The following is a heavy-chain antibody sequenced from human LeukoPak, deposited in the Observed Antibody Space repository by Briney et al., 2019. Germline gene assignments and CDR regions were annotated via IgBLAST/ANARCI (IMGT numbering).Heavy chain of an antibody. Sequence: ASVKVSCKASGYTFTSYYMHWVRQAPGQGLEWMGWINPNSGGTNYAQKFQGRVTMTRDTSISTAYMELSRLRSDDTAVYYCARDQSRWWGLGAFDIWGQGTMVTVSS. CDR3: ARDQSRWWGLGAFDI. V-gene: IGHV1-2*02. CDR1: GYTFTSYY. CDR2: INPNSGGT. D-gene: IGHD1-26*01. J-gene: IGHJ3*02.